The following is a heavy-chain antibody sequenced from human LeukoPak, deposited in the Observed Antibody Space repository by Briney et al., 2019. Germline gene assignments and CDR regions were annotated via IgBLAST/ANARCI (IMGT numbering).Heavy chain of an antibody. CDR1: GFTFSSYN. CDR3: ARDRESSSWFDY. V-gene: IGHV3-21*01. CDR2: ISSSSSYI. D-gene: IGHD6-13*01. Sequence: PGGSLRLSCAASGFTFSSYNMNWVRQSPGKGLVWVSSISSSSSYIYYADSVKGRFTISRDNAKNSLYLQMNSLRAEDTAVYYCARDRESSSWFDYWGQGTLVTVSS. J-gene: IGHJ4*02.